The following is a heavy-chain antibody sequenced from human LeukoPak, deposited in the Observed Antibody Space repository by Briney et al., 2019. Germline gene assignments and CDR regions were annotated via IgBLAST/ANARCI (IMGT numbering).Heavy chain of an antibody. CDR2: IIPIFGTA. J-gene: IGHJ3*02. CDR3: ARGFRAARLRGEAFDI. Sequence: GASVKVSCKASGGTFSSYAISLVRQAPGQGLEWMGGIIPIFGTANYAQKFQGRVTITTDESTSTAYMELSSLRSEDTAVYYCARGFRAARLRGEAFDIWGQGTMVTVSS. D-gene: IGHD6-6*01. CDR1: GGTFSSYA. V-gene: IGHV1-69*05.